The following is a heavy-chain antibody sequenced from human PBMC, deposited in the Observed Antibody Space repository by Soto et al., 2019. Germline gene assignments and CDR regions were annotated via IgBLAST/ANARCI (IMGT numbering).Heavy chain of an antibody. V-gene: IGHV3-74*01. J-gene: IGHJ6*02. D-gene: IGHD4-17*01. CDR3: ARGLRNYYGVDV. CDR2: IKFDGSFT. Sequence: GGSLXLSCVASGFTFSDYWIHWVRQAPGKGLVWVSRIKFDGSFTSHADSVKGRFTISRDNARNTVHLQMDSLRAEDTGVYYCARGLRNYYGVDVWGQGTTVTVSS. CDR1: GFTFSDYW.